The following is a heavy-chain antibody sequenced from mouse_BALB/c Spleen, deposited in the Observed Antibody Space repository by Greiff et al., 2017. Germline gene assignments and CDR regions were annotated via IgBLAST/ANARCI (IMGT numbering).Heavy chain of an antibody. CDR2: IWSGGST. CDR3: ARNHGYYAWFAY. D-gene: IGHD2-3*01. J-gene: IGHJ3*01. V-gene: IGHV2-2*02. CDR1: GFSLTSYG. Sequence: QVHVKQSGPGLVQPSQSLSITCTVSGFSLTSYGVHWVRQSPGKGLEWLGVIWSGGSTDYNAAFISRLSISKDNSKSQVFFKMNSLQANDTAIYYCARNHGYYAWFAYWGQGTLVTVSA.